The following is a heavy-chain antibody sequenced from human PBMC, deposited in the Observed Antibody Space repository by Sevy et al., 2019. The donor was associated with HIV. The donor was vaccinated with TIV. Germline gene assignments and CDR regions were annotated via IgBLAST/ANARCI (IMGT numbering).Heavy chain of an antibody. CDR3: HLSLGYSYGLHY. CDR2: IYHTGST. CDR1: GGSISGRSYY. D-gene: IGHD5-18*01. J-gene: IGHJ4*02. V-gene: IGHV4-39*01. Sequence: SETLSLTCSVSGGSISGRSYYWGWIRQPPGKGLEWIGNIYHTGSTYYNPSLKSRVTVSVDTSKKQFSLNLTTVTAADTAVYYYHLSLGYSYGLHYWSQGTLVTVSS.